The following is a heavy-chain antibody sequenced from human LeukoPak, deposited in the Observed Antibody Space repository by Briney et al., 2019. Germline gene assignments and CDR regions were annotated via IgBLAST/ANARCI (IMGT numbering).Heavy chain of an antibody. CDR3: AVSEYGMDV. D-gene: IGHD1-14*01. Sequence: GGSLRLSCAVSGFTFSDYYMSWIRQAPGKGLEWVSSISSSSSYIYYADSVKGRFTISRDNAKNSLYLQMNSLRAEDTAVYYCAVSEYGMDVWGQGTTVTVSS. V-gene: IGHV3-11*06. J-gene: IGHJ6*02. CDR1: GFTFSDYY. CDR2: ISSSSSYI.